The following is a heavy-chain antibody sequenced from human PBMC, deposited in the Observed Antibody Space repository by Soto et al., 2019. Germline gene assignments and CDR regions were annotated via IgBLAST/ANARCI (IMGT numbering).Heavy chain of an antibody. CDR1: GFPSINYG. D-gene: IGHD3-10*01. J-gene: IGHJ3*02. V-gene: IGHV3-30*18. CDR3: AKGRAFSETWPHDAFDI. Sequence: QVQLVESGGGMVQPGRPLRLSCAASGFPSINYGMHWVRQAPGKGLEWVAVISFDGNNKYYGDSVKGRFTISRDNSKNTLYLQMNSLKPEDTAVYYCAKGRAFSETWPHDAFDIWGQGTMVTVSS. CDR2: ISFDGNNK.